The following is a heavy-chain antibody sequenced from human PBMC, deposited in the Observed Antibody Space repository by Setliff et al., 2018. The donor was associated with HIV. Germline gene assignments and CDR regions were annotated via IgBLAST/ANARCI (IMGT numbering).Heavy chain of an antibody. Sequence: ASETLSLTCTVSGGSITSSNWWSWVRQPPEKGLEWIGEIYHSGTTNYNPSLNSRVTISVDKSKNHVSLRLSSVTAADTGVYYCARHRDPPGTSWIYYYYYMDLWGEGTTVTVSS. V-gene: IGHV4-4*02. J-gene: IGHJ6*03. CDR1: GGSITSSNW. CDR2: IYHSGTT. CDR3: ARHRDPPGTSWIYYYYYMDL. D-gene: IGHD6-13*01.